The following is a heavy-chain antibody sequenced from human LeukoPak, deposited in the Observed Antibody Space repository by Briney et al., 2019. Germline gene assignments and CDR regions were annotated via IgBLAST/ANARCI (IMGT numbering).Heavy chain of an antibody. V-gene: IGHV1-2*02. J-gene: IGHJ4*02. CDR2: INLNSGGT. D-gene: IGHD6-13*01. CDR3: ARGIAAAATNYYFDY. CDR1: GYTFTGYY. Sequence: ASVKVSCKASGYTFTGYYMHWVRQAPGQGLEWMGWINLNSGGTNYAQKFQGRVTMTRDTSISTAYMELSGLRSDDTAVYYCARGIAAAATNYYFDYWGQGTLVTVSS.